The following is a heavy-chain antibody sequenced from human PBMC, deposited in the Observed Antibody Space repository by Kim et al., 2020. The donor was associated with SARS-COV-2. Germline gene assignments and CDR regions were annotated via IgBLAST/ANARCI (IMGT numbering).Heavy chain of an antibody. D-gene: IGHD3-3*01. Sequence: GGSLRLSCAASGFTFSSYAMSWVRQAPGKGLEWVSAISGSGGSTYYADSVKGWFTISRDNSKNTLYLQMNSGRAEDTAVYDCAKPGPGTLAWLLWGDWFAPGGQGTLGTVSS. V-gene: IGHV3-23*01. CDR2: ISGSGGST. CDR1: GFTFSSYA. CDR3: AKPGPGTLAWLLWGDWFAP. J-gene: IGHJ5*02.